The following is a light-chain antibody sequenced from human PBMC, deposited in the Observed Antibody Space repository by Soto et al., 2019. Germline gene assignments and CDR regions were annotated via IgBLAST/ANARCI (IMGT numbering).Light chain of an antibody. CDR2: KAS. CDR3: QQYNSYSIT. V-gene: IGKV1-5*03. Sequence: DIQMTQSPSTLSASVGDRVTNTCRASQSISSWLAWYQQKPGKAPKLLIYKASSLESGVPSRFSGSGSGTEFTLTICSLQPDDFATYYCQQYNSYSITFGQGTRLEIK. CDR1: QSISSW. J-gene: IGKJ5*01.